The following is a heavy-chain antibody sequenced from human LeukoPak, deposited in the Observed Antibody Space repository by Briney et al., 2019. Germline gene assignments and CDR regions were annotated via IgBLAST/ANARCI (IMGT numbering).Heavy chain of an antibody. J-gene: IGHJ4*02. CDR2: ISGSGGST. D-gene: IGHD5-24*01. Sequence: GGSLRLSCAASGFTFSSYAMSWVRQAPGKGLEWVSAISGSGGSTYYADSVKGRFTISRDNSKNTLYLQMNSLRAEDTAVYYCAKEGEMATITRPYYFDYWGQGTLVTVSS. CDR3: AKEGEMATITRPYYFDY. V-gene: IGHV3-23*01. CDR1: GFTFSSYA.